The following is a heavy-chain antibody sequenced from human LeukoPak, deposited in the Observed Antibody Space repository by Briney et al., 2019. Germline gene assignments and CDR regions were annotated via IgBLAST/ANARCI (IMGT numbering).Heavy chain of an antibody. V-gene: IGHV4-34*01. D-gene: IGHD2-2*01. CDR2: INHSGST. J-gene: IGHJ4*02. CDR1: GGSFSGYY. Sequence: PSETLSLTCAEYGGSFSGYYWSWIRQPPGKGLEWIGEINHSGSTNYNPSLKSRVTISVDTSKNQFSLKLSSVTAADTAVYYCARGVYCSSTSCYKGPFDYWGQGTLVTVSS. CDR3: ARGVYCSSTSCYKGPFDY.